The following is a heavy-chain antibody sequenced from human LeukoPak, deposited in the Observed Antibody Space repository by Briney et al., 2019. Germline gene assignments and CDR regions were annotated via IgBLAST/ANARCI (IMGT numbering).Heavy chain of an antibody. CDR1: GYTFTSYY. CDR2: INPNSGGT. D-gene: IGHD3-22*01. J-gene: IGHJ6*03. V-gene: IGHV1-2*02. Sequence: ASVKVSCKASGYTFTSYYMHWVRQAPGQGLEWMGWINPNSGGTNYAQKFQGRVTMTRDTSISTAYMELSRLRSDDTAVYYCATWTEGYDSSGYSRYYYMDVWGKGTTVTVSS. CDR3: ATWTEGYDSSGYSRYYYMDV.